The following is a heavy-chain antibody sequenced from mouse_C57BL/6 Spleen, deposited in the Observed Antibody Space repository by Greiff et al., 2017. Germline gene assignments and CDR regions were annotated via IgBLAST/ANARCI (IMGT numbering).Heavy chain of an antibody. J-gene: IGHJ1*03. V-gene: IGHV1-26*01. CDR1: GYTFTDYY. Sequence: VQLQQSGPELVKPGASVKISCKASGYTFTDYYMNWVKQSHGKSLEWIGDINPNNGGTSYNQKFKGKATLTVDKSSSTAYMELRSLTSEDSAVYYCARWSYFDVWGTGTTVTVSS. CDR3: ARWSYFDV. CDR2: INPNNGGT.